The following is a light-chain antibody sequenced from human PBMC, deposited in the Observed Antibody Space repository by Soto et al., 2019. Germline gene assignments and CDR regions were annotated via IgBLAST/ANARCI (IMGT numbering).Light chain of an antibody. J-gene: IGKJ1*01. CDR3: QQYNNWPRGT. CDR2: GAS. V-gene: IGKV3D-15*01. CDR1: QSVSSN. Sequence: EIVMTQSPATLSVSPGERATLSCRASQSVSSNLAWYQQKPGQAHRLLIYGASIRATGIPARFSGSGSGTEFTLTISSLQSEDVAVYYCQQYNNWPRGTFGQGTKVEIK.